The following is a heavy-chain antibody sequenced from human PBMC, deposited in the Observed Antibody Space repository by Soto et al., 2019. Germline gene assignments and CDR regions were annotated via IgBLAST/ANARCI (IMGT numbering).Heavy chain of an antibody. J-gene: IGHJ6*03. CDR3: ARLASGYYYYYYMDV. Sequence: GESLKVSCKGSGYSFISYWIGWVRQMPGKGLEWMGIIYPGDSDTRYSPSFQGQVTISADKSISTAYLQWSSLKASDTAMYYCARLASGYYYYYYMDVWGKGTTVTVSS. CDR1: GYSFISYW. D-gene: IGHD1-26*01. CDR2: IYPGDSDT. V-gene: IGHV5-51*01.